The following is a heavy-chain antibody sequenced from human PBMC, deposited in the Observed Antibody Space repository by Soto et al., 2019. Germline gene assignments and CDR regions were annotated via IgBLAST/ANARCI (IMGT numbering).Heavy chain of an antibody. CDR2: IKQDGSEE. Sequence: GGSLRLSCAASGFTFSSHWMSWVRQAPGKGLEWVANIKQDGSEEYYVDSVKGRFTISRDNAKNSLYLQMNSLRAEDTAVYYCARTSAAFDYWGRGTLVTVSS. V-gene: IGHV3-7*05. CDR3: ARTSAAFDY. J-gene: IGHJ4*02. CDR1: GFTFSSHW.